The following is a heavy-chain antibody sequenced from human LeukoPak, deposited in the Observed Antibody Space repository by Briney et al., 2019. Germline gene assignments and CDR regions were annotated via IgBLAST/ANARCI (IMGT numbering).Heavy chain of an antibody. D-gene: IGHD6-19*01. J-gene: IGHJ5*02. CDR3: ARDGYSSGWEENWFDP. CDR1: GFTFSDYY. CDR2: ISSSGSTI. V-gene: IGHV3-11*01. Sequence: GGSMRLACAASGFTFSDYYMSWIRQAPGKGLEWVSYISSSGSTIYYADSVKGRFTISRDNAKNSLYLQMNSLRAEDTAVYYCARDGYSSGWEENWFDPWGQGTLVTVSS.